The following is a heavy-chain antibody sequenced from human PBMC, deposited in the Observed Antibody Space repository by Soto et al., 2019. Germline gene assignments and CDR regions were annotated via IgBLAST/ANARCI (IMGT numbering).Heavy chain of an antibody. CDR2: ISPYNGHT. D-gene: IGHD2-2*01. J-gene: IGHJ6*02. CDR3: ARDLTIVPATHPRLENYGMDV. V-gene: IGHV1-18*01. Sequence: QVQLVQSAGEVKKPGASVKVSCKASGYSFTSYGISWVRRAPGQGLEWMGWISPYNGHTQFVQRFKSRVNMTTDTTTKTAYMELRNLRSDDTAHYYCARDLTIVPATHPRLENYGMDVWGQVTTVIVSS. CDR1: GYSFTSYG.